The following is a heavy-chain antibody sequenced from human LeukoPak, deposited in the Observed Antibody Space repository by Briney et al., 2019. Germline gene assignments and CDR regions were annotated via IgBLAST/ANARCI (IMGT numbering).Heavy chain of an antibody. CDR1: GFTVSSNY. V-gene: IGHV3-66*01. Sequence: GGSLRLSCAASGFTVSSNYMNWVRQAPGKGLEWVSVIFTGGSTHYADSVKGRFTISRDNSKNTLYLQMNSLRAEDTAVYYCARDTRGYCGGDCYLDYWGQGTLVTVSS. CDR2: IFTGGST. CDR3: ARDTRGYCGGDCYLDY. J-gene: IGHJ4*02. D-gene: IGHD2-21*02.